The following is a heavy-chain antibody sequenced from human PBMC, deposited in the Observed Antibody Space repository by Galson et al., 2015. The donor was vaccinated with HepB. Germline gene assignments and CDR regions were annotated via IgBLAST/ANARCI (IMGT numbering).Heavy chain of an antibody. V-gene: IGHV3-30*04. CDR2: ISYDGSYQ. CDR1: GFTFSRYS. D-gene: IGHD6-13*01. Sequence: SLRLSCAASGFTFSRYSLNWVRQAPGKGLEWVAVISYDGSYQYYADSVKGRFTISRDNSKNTLYLQMNSLGGEDTAVYFCAREVTLTSSWYYYGMDVWGHGTTVIVSS. J-gene: IGHJ6*02. CDR3: AREVTLTSSWYYYGMDV.